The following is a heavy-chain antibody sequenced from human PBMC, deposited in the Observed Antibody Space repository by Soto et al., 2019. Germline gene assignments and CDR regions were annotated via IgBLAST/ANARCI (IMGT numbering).Heavy chain of an antibody. J-gene: IGHJ3*02. V-gene: IGHV1-18*01. CDR3: ASACGGDCYSKGHDAFDI. CDR1: CYTFTSYA. CDR2: ISSYNSNT. Sequence: AAKVSFKASCYTFTSYAVCWLRHATVHGLEWMGWISSYNSNTNYAQKLQGRVTMTTDTYTSTAYMQLRSLRSAATALYYCASACGGDCYSKGHDAFDIWGQGTVV. D-gene: IGHD2-21*02.